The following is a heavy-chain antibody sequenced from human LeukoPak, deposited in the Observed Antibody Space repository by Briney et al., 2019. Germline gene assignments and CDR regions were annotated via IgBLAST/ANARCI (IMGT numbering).Heavy chain of an antibody. Sequence: GGSLRLSCAASGFTFSSYAMSWVRQAPGKGLEWVGRIKSKTDGGTTDYAAPVKGRFTISRDDSKNTLYLQMNSLKTEDTAVYYCTTRGVMGSSWYRVFDYWGQGTLVTVSS. D-gene: IGHD6-13*01. CDR3: TTRGVMGSSWYRVFDY. V-gene: IGHV3-15*01. J-gene: IGHJ4*02. CDR2: IKSKTDGGTT. CDR1: GFTFSSYA.